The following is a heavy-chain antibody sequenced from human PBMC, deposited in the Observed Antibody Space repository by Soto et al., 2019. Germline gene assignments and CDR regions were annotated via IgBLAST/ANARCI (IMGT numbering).Heavy chain of an antibody. CDR2: ISNDGSHE. V-gene: IGHV3-30*03. J-gene: IGHJ4*02. D-gene: IGHD3-16*01. Sequence: GGSLRLSCAASGFMFSNYAMYWVRQAPGKGPEWVAVISNDGSHEYYVDSVKGRFSSSRDNSKNTVYLQMNSLRPDDTAFYYCARVGSGGGGDYWGQGTLVTVSS. CDR1: GFMFSNYA. CDR3: ARVGSGGGGDY.